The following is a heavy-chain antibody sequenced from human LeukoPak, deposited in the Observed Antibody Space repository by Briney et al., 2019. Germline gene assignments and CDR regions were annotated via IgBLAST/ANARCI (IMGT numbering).Heavy chain of an antibody. CDR1: SGSYF. V-gene: IGHV4-30-4*08. D-gene: IGHD3-10*01. Sequence: PSETLSLTCTVSSGSYFWSWTRQPPGKGLEWIGYIYYSGSTYYNPSLKSRVTISVDTSKNQFSLKLSSVTAADTAVYYCARNYYGSGSAFDPWGQGTLVTVSS. J-gene: IGHJ5*02. CDR2: IYYSGST. CDR3: ARNYYGSGSAFDP.